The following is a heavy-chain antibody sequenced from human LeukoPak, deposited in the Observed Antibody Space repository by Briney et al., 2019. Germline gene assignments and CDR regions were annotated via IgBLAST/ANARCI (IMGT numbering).Heavy chain of an antibody. CDR2: IYYSGST. J-gene: IGHJ4*02. V-gene: IGHV4-59*08. D-gene: IGHD6-19*01. CDR1: GGSISSYY. CDR3: ARHGSGWIYFDY. Sequence: SETLSLTCTVSGGSISSYYWSWIRQPPGKALEWIGYIYYSGSTNYNPSLKSRVTISVDTSKNQFSLKLSSVTAADTAVYYCARHGSGWIYFDYWGQGTLVTVSS.